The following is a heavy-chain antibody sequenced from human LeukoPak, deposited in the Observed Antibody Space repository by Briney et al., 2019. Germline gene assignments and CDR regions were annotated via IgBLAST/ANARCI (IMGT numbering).Heavy chain of an antibody. Sequence: GGSLRLSCAASGFTFSDYYMNWIRQAPGKGLEWVSYISSSGSSIYYADSVKGRFTISRDNAKNSLYLQMNSLRAEDTAVYYCARVRITIFGVVRTIDYWGQGTLVTVSS. CDR3: ARVRITIFGVVRTIDY. V-gene: IGHV3-11*04. D-gene: IGHD3-3*01. CDR2: ISSSGSSI. J-gene: IGHJ4*02. CDR1: GFTFSDYY.